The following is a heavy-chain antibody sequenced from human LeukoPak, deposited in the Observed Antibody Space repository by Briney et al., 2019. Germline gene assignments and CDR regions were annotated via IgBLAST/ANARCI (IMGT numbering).Heavy chain of an antibody. Sequence: ASVKVSCKASGYTFTGYYMHWVRQAPGQGLEWMGWINPNSGGTNYAQKFQGRVTMTRDTSISTAYMELSRLRSDDTAVYYCARMPPNDFWPKTYYFDYWGQGTLVIVSS. J-gene: IGHJ4*02. D-gene: IGHD3-3*01. V-gene: IGHV1-2*02. CDR2: INPNSGGT. CDR3: ARMPPNDFWPKTYYFDY. CDR1: GYTFTGYY.